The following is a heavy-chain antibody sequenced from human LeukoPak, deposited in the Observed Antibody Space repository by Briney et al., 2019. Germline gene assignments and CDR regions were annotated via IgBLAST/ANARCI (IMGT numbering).Heavy chain of an antibody. CDR1: GFAFDDYA. D-gene: IGHD5-12*01. CDR3: AKGIRGATIRDGMDV. V-gene: IGHV3-9*01. J-gene: IGHJ6*02. CDR2: ISWISDSI. Sequence: GRSLRLSCAASGFAFDDYAMHWVRQAPGKGLEWVSGISWISDSIDYADSVKGRFTISRDNAKNSLYLQMNSLRAEDTALYYCAKGIRGATIRDGMDVWGQGTTVTVSS.